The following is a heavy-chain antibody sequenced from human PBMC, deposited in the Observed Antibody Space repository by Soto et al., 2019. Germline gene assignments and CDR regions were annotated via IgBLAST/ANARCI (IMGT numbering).Heavy chain of an antibody. CDR3: ASRNVLRFLEWSL. V-gene: IGHV5-51*01. Sequence: GESLKISFKGSGYSFSYYWIGWVRQMPGKGLEWMGIIYPGDSDARYSPSFQGQVTISADKSISTAYLQWSSLKASDTAMYYCASRNVLRFLEWSLWGQGTLVTVSS. J-gene: IGHJ4*02. CDR2: IYPGDSDA. D-gene: IGHD3-3*01. CDR1: GYSFSYYW.